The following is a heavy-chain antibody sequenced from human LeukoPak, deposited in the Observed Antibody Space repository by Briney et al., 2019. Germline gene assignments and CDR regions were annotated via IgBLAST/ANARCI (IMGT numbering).Heavy chain of an antibody. CDR2: INPSGGST. J-gene: IGHJ5*02. Sequence: ASVKVSCKASGYTFTDYYMHWVPQAPGQGLEWMGIINPSGGSTSYAQKFQGRVTMTRDTSTSTVYMELSSLRSEDTAVYYCAREASYDFWSGYSYRQPWFDPWGQGTLVTVSS. CDR1: GYTFTDYY. CDR3: AREASYDFWSGYSYRQPWFDP. D-gene: IGHD3-3*01. V-gene: IGHV1-46*01.